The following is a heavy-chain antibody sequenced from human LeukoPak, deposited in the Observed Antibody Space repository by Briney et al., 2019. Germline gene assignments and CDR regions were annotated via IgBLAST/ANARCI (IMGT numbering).Heavy chain of an antibody. CDR2: IIPTLGIA. V-gene: IGHV1-69*04. CDR3: ARENRIVGSDY. Sequence: SVKVSCKASGGTFSSYAISWVRQAPGQGLEWMGRIIPTLGIANYAQKFQGRVTMTRDTSISTAYMELSRLRSDDTAVYYCARENRIVGSDYWGQGTLVTVSS. CDR1: GGTFSSYA. J-gene: IGHJ4*02. D-gene: IGHD1-26*01.